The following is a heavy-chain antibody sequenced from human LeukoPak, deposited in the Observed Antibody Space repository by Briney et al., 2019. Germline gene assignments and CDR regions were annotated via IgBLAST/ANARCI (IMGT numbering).Heavy chain of an antibody. Sequence: GGSLRLSCAASGFTFDAYGMRLVRQAPGKGLEWVSGITWNGGSTGYADSVKGRFTISRDNAKNSLYLQMNSLRDEDTALYYCARATSSSGYYYYYMDVWGKGTTVTVSS. CDR1: GFTFDAYG. CDR3: ARATSSSGYYYYYMDV. CDR2: ITWNGGST. J-gene: IGHJ6*03. D-gene: IGHD6-6*01. V-gene: IGHV3-20*04.